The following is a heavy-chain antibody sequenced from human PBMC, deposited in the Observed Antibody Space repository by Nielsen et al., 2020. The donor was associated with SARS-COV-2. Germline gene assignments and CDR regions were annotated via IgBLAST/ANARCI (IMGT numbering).Heavy chain of an antibody. CDR1: GFTFSDYY. V-gene: IGHV3-11*03. CDR3: VKWVQLDLGYYYHGMDV. Sequence: GESLKISCSASGFTFSDYYMSWVRQAPGKGLEWVSHITGGSLYINYADSVKGRFTISRDNAKNSLYLQLTSLRVEDTAVYYCVKWVQLDLGYYYHGMDVWGQGTTVTVSS. J-gene: IGHJ6*02. D-gene: IGHD6-6*01. CDR2: ITGGSLYI.